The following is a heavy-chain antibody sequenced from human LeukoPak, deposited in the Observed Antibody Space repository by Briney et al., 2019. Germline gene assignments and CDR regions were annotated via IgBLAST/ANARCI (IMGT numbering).Heavy chain of an antibody. CDR3: ARHSRNCSGGYCYLYY. D-gene: IGHD2-15*01. Sequence: SETLSLTCAVSGGSISSDSYYWGWIRQPPGKGLEWIGSIYSGGTTYYNPSLKSRVAISVDTSKNQFSLKLTSVTAADAAAYYCARHSRNCSGGYCYLYYWGQGTLVTVSS. J-gene: IGHJ4*02. CDR2: IYSGGTT. V-gene: IGHV4-39*01. CDR1: GGSISSDSYY.